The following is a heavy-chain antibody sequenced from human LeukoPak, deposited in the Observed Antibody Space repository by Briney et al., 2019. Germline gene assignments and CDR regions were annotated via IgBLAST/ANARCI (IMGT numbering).Heavy chain of an antibody. D-gene: IGHD3-10*01. Sequence: GGSLRLSCAASGFTFTTYWMHWVRQAPGKGLVWVSHINSDGSITSYADSVKGRFTISRDNAKNTLYLQMNSLRAEDTAVYYCARGRYYGSGSYDYWGQGTLVTVSS. J-gene: IGHJ4*02. CDR2: INSDGSIT. CDR3: ARGRYYGSGSYDY. V-gene: IGHV3-74*01. CDR1: GFTFTTYW.